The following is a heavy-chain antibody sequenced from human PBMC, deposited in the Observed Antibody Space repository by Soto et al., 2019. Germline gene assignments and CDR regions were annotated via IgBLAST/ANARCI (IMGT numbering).Heavy chain of an antibody. J-gene: IGHJ5*02. V-gene: IGHV4-31*03. Sequence: QVQLQESGPGLVKPSQTLSLTCTVSGGSINTGGYYWGWIRHLPGEGLEWIGHIFYTGTAYYNPSLRSRVTLSIDTSANQFSLHMSSVTAADTAMYYCARRLDDTPETFFTWFVAWGQGILVTVSS. D-gene: IGHD2-15*01. CDR2: IFYTGTA. CDR3: ARRLDDTPETFFTWFVA. CDR1: GGSINTGGYY.